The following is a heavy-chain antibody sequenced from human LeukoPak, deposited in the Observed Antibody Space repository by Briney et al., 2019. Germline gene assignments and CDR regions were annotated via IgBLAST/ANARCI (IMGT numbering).Heavy chain of an antibody. J-gene: IGHJ4*02. D-gene: IGHD5-24*01. CDR1: GFTFDDYA. V-gene: IGHV3-9*01. CDR3: AKAGGRWLQSNLVS. CDR2: INWNSGSL. Sequence: PGRSLRLSSAASGFTFDDYAMHWERQAPPRGLESVSGINWNSGSLGYVDSVKGRFTISRDNAKNSLYLQINSLRAEDTALYYCAKAGGRWLQSNLVSWGQGTLVTVSS.